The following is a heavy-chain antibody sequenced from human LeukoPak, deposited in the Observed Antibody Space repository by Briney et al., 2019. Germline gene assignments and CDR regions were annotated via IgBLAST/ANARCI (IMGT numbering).Heavy chain of an antibody. CDR1: GYTFTSYY. CDR2: IIPIFGTA. V-gene: IGHV1-69*05. J-gene: IGHJ6*03. Sequence: EASVKVSCKASGYTFTSYYMHWVRQAPGQGLEWMGGIIPIFGTANYAQKFQGRVTITTDESTSTAYMELSSLRSEDTAVYYCARDRGVDATTTDYYYYYMDVWGKGTTVTVSS. CDR3: ARDRGVDATTTDYYYYYMDV. D-gene: IGHD3-10*01.